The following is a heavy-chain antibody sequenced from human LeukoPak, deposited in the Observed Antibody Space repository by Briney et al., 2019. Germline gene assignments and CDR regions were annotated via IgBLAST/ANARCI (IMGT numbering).Heavy chain of an antibody. J-gene: IGHJ4*02. V-gene: IGHV3-30*03. Sequence: GGSLRLSCAASGFTFSSYGMHWVRQAPGKGLEWVAVISYDGSNKYYADSVKGRFTISRDNSKNTLYLQMNSLRAEDTAVYYCASVVGAPGYFECWGQGTLVTVS. CDR3: ASVVGAPGYFEC. CDR1: GFTFSSYG. CDR2: ISYDGSNK. D-gene: IGHD1-26*01.